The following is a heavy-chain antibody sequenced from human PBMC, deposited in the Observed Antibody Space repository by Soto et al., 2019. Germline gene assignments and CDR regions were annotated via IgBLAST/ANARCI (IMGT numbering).Heavy chain of an antibody. CDR3: ARNFFTGAYNYDTSGYFPLDI. V-gene: IGHV2-70*04. CDR1: GLSLNTNDMR. D-gene: IGHD3-22*01. CDR2: IDWDDTK. J-gene: IGHJ3*02. Sequence: ESGPTLVKPTQTLTLTCTFSGLSLNTNDMRVTWIRQPPGKALEWLARIDWDDTKFYSATLRTRLSISKDTSKNQVVLTMTNVHPVDTGTYYCARNFFTGAYNYDTSGYFPLDIWGQGTVVTVSS.